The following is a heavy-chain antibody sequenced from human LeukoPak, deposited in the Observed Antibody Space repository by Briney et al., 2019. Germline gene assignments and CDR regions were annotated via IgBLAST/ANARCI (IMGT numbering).Heavy chain of an antibody. CDR3: ARHQGGSWYYYYYGMDV. Sequence: PSETLSLTCAVSGGSISSGGYSWSWIRQPPGKGLEWIGYIYYSGSTNYNPSLKSRVTISVDTSKNQFSLKLSSVTAADTAVYYCARHQGGSWYYYYYGMDVWGQGTTVTVSS. V-gene: IGHV4-61*08. J-gene: IGHJ6*02. CDR1: GGSISSGGYS. D-gene: IGHD6-13*01. CDR2: IYYSGST.